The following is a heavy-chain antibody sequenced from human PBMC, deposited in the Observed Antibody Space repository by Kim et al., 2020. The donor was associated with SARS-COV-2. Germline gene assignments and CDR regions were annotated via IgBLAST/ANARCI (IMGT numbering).Heavy chain of an antibody. D-gene: IGHD3-10*01. Sequence: YYADSVKGRFTISRDNSKNTLYLQMNSLRAEDTAVYYCAKSEDSGSFPNYWGQGTLVTVSS. J-gene: IGHJ4*02. CDR3: AKSEDSGSFPNY. V-gene: IGHV3-23*01.